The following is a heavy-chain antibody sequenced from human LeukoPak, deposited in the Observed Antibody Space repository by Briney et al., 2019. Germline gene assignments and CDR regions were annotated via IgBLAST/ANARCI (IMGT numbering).Heavy chain of an antibody. Sequence: GGSLRLSCAGSGFIFSSAWMNWVRQAPGKGLEWVGLIKSNTNGGTTAYAAPVKGRFTISRDDSKNTLYLQMDSLKTEDTGVYYCTTEYWGSNYWGQGTLVTVSS. CDR2: IKSNTNGGTT. J-gene: IGHJ4*02. D-gene: IGHD7-27*01. CDR3: TTEYWGSNY. CDR1: GFIFSSAW. V-gene: IGHV3-15*07.